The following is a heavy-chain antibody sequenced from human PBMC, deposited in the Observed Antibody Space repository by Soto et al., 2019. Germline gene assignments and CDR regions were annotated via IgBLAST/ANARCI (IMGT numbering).Heavy chain of an antibody. CDR3: VKQWSGFDY. CDR1: GFTFSSYW. V-gene: IGHV3-7*03. Sequence: EVQLVESGGGLVQPGGSLRLSCAASGFTFSSYWMSWVRQAPGKGLEWVANIKQDGSEKYYVDSVKGRFTISRDNAKNSLYLQMNSLRAEHTAVYYCVKQWSGFDYLGQGTLVTGSS. D-gene: IGHD6-19*01. CDR2: IKQDGSEK. J-gene: IGHJ4*02.